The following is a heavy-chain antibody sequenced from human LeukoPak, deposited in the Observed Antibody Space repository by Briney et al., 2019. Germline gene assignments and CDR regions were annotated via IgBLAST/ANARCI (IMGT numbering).Heavy chain of an antibody. CDR3: TTHCSGGSCYPTNWFDP. CDR1: GGTFSSYA. Sequence: ASVKVSCKASGGTFSSYAISWVRQAPGKGLEWMGGFDPEDGETIYAQKFQGRVTMTEDTSTDTAYMELSSLRSEDTAVYYCTTHCSGGSCYPTNWFDPWGQGTLVTVSS. CDR2: FDPEDGET. D-gene: IGHD2-15*01. V-gene: IGHV1-24*01. J-gene: IGHJ5*02.